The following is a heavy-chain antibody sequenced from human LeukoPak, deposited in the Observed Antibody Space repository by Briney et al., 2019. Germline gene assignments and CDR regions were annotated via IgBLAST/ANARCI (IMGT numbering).Heavy chain of an antibody. CDR2: LYYSGST. CDR1: GGSMSSSSYY. D-gene: IGHD2-2*02. CDR3: ARHTYRFWFDP. Sequence: PSETLSLTCTVSGGSMSSSSYYWGWIRQPPGKGLEWIGSLYYSGSTYYNPSLKSRVTISVDTSKNQFPLRLSSVTAADTAVYYCARHTYRFWFDPWGQGTLVTVSS. J-gene: IGHJ5*02. V-gene: IGHV4-39*01.